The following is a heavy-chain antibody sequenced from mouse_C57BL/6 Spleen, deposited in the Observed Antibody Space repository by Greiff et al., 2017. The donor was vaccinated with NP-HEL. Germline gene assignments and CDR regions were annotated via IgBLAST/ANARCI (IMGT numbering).Heavy chain of an antibody. CDR2: IDPSDSYT. D-gene: IGHD1-1*01. Sequence: QVQLQQPGAELVRPGTSVKLSCKASGYTFTSYWMHWVKQRPGQGLEWIGLIDPSDSYTNYNQRFKGKATLTVDTSSSTAYMQLSSLTSEDSAVYYCASYGNYAMDYWGQGTSVTVSS. CDR3: ASYGNYAMDY. J-gene: IGHJ4*01. V-gene: IGHV1-59*01. CDR1: GYTFTSYW.